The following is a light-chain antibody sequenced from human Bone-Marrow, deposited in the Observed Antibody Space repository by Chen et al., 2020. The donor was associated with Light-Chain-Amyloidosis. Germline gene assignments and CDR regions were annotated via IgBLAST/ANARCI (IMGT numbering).Light chain of an antibody. CDR2: DAS. V-gene: IGKV1-5*01. Sequence: DIQMTQSPSTLSASVGDRVTITCRASPNINRWLAWYQQRPGKAPKLLIYDASTLQSGAPSRFSGSGSGTEFTLTINSLQPDDFATYYCQHYDLYSSLTFGGGTKVEIK. CDR1: PNINRW. J-gene: IGKJ4*01. CDR3: QHYDLYSSLT.